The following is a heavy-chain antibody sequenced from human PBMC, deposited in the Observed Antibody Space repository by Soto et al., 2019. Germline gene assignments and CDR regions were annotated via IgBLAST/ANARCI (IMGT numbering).Heavy chain of an antibody. V-gene: IGHV1-69*02. J-gene: IGHJ6*03. CDR2: IIPILGIA. D-gene: IGHD3-9*01. CDR3: ASARYCTGRPPPDMDV. CDR1: GGGKGSYT. Sequence: KASSKARGGGKGSYTMRWPRHATEQGLEWMGRIIPILGIANYAQKFQGRVTITADKSTSTAYMELSSLRSEDTAVYYCASARYCTGRPPPDMDVWGKGTTVIVTS.